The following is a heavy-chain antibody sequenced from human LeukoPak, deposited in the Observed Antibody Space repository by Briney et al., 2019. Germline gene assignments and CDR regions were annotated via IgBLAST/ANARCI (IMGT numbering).Heavy chain of an antibody. V-gene: IGHV3-48*01. Sequence: PGGSLRLSCAASGFTFSSYNMNWVRQAPGKGLEWISYISHSSSAMYYADSVKGRFTISRDNAKNSLFLQMSSLRAEDTALYYCARGTVTQDWYFDLWGRGTLVTVSS. CDR3: ARGTVTQDWYFDL. D-gene: IGHD4-17*01. J-gene: IGHJ2*01. CDR1: GFTFSSYN. CDR2: ISHSSSAM.